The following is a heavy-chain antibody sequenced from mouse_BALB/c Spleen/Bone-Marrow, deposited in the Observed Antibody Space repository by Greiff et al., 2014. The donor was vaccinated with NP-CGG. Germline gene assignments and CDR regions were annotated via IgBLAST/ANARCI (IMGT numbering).Heavy chain of an antibody. J-gene: IGHJ2*01. CDR2: ISNGGGST. Sequence: EVMLVESGGGLVQPGGSLKLSCATSGFSFSDYYMYWIRQTPEKRLEWVAYISNGGGSTYYPDTVKGRFTISRDNAKNTLYLQMRRLKSEDTAMYYCARLGDYSYFDYWGQGTTLTVSS. V-gene: IGHV5-12*02. D-gene: IGHD1-1*01. CDR3: ARLGDYSYFDY. CDR1: GFSFSDYY.